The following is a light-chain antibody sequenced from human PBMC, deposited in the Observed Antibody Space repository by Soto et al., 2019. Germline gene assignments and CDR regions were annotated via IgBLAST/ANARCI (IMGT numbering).Light chain of an antibody. CDR2: AAS. J-gene: IGKJ1*01. CDR1: QSISSY. V-gene: IGKV1-39*01. Sequence: DIQMTQSPSSLSASVGDRVTITCRASQSISSYLNWYKQKPGKAPKFLSYAASSLQSGVPSRFSGSGSGTDFTLTISSLKPEDFATYYCQQSYSTPWTFGQGTKVDIK. CDR3: QQSYSTPWT.